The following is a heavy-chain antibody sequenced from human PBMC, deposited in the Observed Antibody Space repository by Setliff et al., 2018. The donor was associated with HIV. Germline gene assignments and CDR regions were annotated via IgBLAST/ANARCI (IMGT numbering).Heavy chain of an antibody. CDR3: ARHRQGLTGSTPCYYMDV. CDR1: GGSFSNSYYF. V-gene: IGHV4-39*01. D-gene: IGHD1-7*01. J-gene: IGHJ6*03. CDR2: ISYSGST. Sequence: SETLSLTCNVSGGSFSNSYYFWGWIRQPPGKGLEWIGSISYSGSTYYNPSLKSRVTMSVDTSKNQFSLKLSSVTAADTAVYYCARHRQGLTGSTPCYYMDVWGKGTTVTVSS.